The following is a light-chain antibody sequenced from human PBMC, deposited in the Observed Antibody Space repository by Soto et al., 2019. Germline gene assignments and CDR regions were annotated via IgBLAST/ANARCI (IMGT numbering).Light chain of an antibody. CDR2: AAS. V-gene: IGKV1-12*01. J-gene: IGKJ5*01. CDR3: QQLDSFPLT. Sequence: DIHMTQSPSSGSASVLDMVTITFLASQVIYSWIAWYQQKPGRAPKLLIFAASNLQSGVPVRFSGSGSGTDFILSINSLQPEDVATYYRQQLDSFPLTFGQGTRLEIK. CDR1: QVIYSW.